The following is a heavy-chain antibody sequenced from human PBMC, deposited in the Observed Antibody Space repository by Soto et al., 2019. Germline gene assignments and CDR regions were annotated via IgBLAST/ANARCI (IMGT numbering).Heavy chain of an antibody. D-gene: IGHD2-2*01. Sequence: GGSLRLSCAASGFTFSSYAMSWVRQAPGKGLEWVSAISGSGGSTYYADSVKGRFTISRDNSKNTLYLQMNSMRAEDTAVYYCAKVGRHTYCSSTSCYFYWGQGTLVTVSS. CDR3: AKVGRHTYCSSTSCYFY. CDR1: GFTFSSYA. CDR2: ISGSGGST. J-gene: IGHJ4*02. V-gene: IGHV3-23*01.